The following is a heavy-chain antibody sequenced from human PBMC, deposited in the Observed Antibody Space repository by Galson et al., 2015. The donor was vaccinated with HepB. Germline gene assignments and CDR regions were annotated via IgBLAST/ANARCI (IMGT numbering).Heavy chain of an antibody. Sequence: TLSLTCTVSGGSISSGDYYWSWIRQPPGKGLEWIGYIYYSGSTYYNPSLKSRVTISVDTSKNQFSLKLSSVTAADTAVYYCASYYDFWSGYYSGAFDIWGQGTMVTVSS. CDR2: IYYSGST. D-gene: IGHD3-3*01. CDR1: GGSISSGDYY. V-gene: IGHV4-30-4*01. J-gene: IGHJ3*02. CDR3: ASYYDFWSGYYSGAFDI.